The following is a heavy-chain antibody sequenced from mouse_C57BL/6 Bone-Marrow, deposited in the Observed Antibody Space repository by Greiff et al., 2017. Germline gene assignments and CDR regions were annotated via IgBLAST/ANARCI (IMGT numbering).Heavy chain of an antibody. J-gene: IGHJ1*03. CDR3: ARWSYYYGSSYDWYFDV. CDR1: GYAFSSSW. V-gene: IGHV1-82*01. Sequence: QVQLKESGPELVKPGASVKISCKASGYAFSSSWMNWVKQRPGKGLAWIGRIYPGDGDTNYNGKFKGKATLTADKSSSTAYMQLSSLTSEGSAVYFCARWSYYYGSSYDWYFDVWGTGTTVTVSS. D-gene: IGHD1-1*01. CDR2: IYPGDGDT.